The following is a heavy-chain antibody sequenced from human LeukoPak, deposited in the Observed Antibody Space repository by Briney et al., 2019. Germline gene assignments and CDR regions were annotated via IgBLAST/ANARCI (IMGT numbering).Heavy chain of an antibody. V-gene: IGHV4-34*01. J-gene: IGHJ3*01. CDR1: EMSFSAYY. CDR2: INYGGST. Sequence: SETLSLTCAVSEMSFSAYYWNWIRQSPGKGLEWIGEINYGGSTKYTPSLEGRGTVLIDTSKNQFSLKLTSVTAADTAVYYCARGFPPGSGSRGSHAFDVWGQGTMVTVSS. CDR3: ARGFPPGSGSRGSHAFDV. D-gene: IGHD6-19*01.